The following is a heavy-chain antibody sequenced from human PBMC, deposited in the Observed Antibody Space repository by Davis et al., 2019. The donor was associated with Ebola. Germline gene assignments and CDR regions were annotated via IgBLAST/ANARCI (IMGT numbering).Heavy chain of an antibody. V-gene: IGHV4-59*08. Sequence: SETLSLTCTVSGGSISSYYWSWIRQPPGKGLEWSGYIYYSGSTNYNPSLKSRVTISVDTSKNQFSLKLSSVTAADTAVYYCARRNQGYYYYGMDVWGQGTTVTVSS. D-gene: IGHD2/OR15-2a*01. CDR3: ARRNQGYYYYGMDV. J-gene: IGHJ6*02. CDR1: GGSISSYY. CDR2: IYYSGST.